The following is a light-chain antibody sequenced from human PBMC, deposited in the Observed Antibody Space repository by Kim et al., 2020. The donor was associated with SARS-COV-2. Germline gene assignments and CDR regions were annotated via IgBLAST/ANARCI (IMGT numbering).Light chain of an antibody. CDR3: QVWDSSSDHVV. Sequence: PVKTARIPCGGNNLGSKSVHWYQQKPGQAPVLVIYYDSDRPSGIPERFSGSNFGNTATLTISRVEAGDEADYYCQVWDSSSDHVVFGGGTQLTVL. V-gene: IGLV3-21*04. CDR2: YDS. J-gene: IGLJ2*01. CDR1: NLGSKS.